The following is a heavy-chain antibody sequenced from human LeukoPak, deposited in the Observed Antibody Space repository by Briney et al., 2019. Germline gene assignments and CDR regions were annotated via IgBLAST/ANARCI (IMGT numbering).Heavy chain of an antibody. D-gene: IGHD3-10*01. V-gene: IGHV4-4*07. CDR2: IYTSEST. Sequence: SETLSLTCSVYGGSLSFHYWSWIRQPAGKGLEWIGRIYTSESTNYNPSIKSRVTISVDTFKNQFSLKLSSVTAAYTAVYYCLRHYYGSGSLYYFDYWGQGTLVTVSS. CDR3: LRHYYGSGSLYYFDY. J-gene: IGHJ4*02. CDR1: GGSLSFHY.